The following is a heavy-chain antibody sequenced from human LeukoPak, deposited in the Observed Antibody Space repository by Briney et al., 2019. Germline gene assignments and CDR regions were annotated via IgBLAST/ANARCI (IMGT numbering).Heavy chain of an antibody. CDR3: ARDGTRVRYCSGGSCYSDYYYGMDV. CDR2: IYYSGST. CDR1: GGSISRYY. Sequence: SETLSLTCTVSGGSISRYYWSWIRQPPGKGLEWSGYIYYSGSTNYNPSLKSRVTISVDTSKNQFSLKLSSVTAADTAVYYCARDGTRVRYCSGGSCYSDYYYGMDVWGQGTTVTVSS. J-gene: IGHJ6*02. V-gene: IGHV4-59*01. D-gene: IGHD2-15*01.